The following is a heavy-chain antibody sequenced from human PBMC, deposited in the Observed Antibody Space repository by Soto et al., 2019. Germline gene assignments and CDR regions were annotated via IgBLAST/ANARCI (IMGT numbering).Heavy chain of an antibody. V-gene: IGHV3-72*01. J-gene: IGHJ4*02. CDR2: IRNKANRYTT. Sequence: VQLVGSGGGLVQPGGSLRISWAASGFSFRDHYMDWVRQAPGNGLEWVARIRNKANRYTTEYAASVKGRFTISRDDSKNSLFLQMNSLQTEDTAVYYCGRLGDHNFWSGPDYWGQGTLVTVSS. CDR3: GRLGDHNFWSGPDY. CDR1: GFSFRDHY. D-gene: IGHD3-3*01.